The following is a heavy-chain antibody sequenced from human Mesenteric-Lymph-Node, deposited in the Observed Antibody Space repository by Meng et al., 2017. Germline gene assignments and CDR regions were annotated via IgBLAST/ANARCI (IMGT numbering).Heavy chain of an antibody. J-gene: IGHJ3*02. CDR1: GGSISSSSYY. V-gene: IGHV4-39*07. Sequence: SETLSLTCTVSGGSISSSSYYWGWIRQPPGKGLEWIGSIYYSGSTYYNPSLKSRVTISVDASKNQFSLKLSSVTAADTAVYYCARAELITMIVRAEAFDIWGQGTMVTVSS. CDR2: IYYSGST. CDR3: ARAELITMIVRAEAFDI. D-gene: IGHD3-22*01.